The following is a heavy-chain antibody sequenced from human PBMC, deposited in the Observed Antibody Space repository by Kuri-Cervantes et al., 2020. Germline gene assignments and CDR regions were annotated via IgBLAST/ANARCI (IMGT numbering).Heavy chain of an antibody. CDR3: AGAVAGRLGYYYYGMDV. Sequence: ASVKVSCKASGYTFTGYYMHWVRQAPGQGLEWMGWINPNSGGTNYAQEFQGRVTMTRDTSISTAYMELSRLRSDDTAVYYCAGAVAGRLGYYYYGMDVWGQGTTVTVSS. V-gene: IGHV1-2*02. D-gene: IGHD6-19*01. J-gene: IGHJ6*02. CDR1: GYTFTGYY. CDR2: INPNSGGT.